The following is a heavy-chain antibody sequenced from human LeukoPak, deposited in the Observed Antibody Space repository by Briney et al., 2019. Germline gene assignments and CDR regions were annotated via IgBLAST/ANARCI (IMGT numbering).Heavy chain of an antibody. V-gene: IGHV4-39*01. CDR3: ARGQRGSWYLGAAYNWFDP. CDR2: IYYSGST. J-gene: IGHJ5*02. CDR1: GGSISSSSYY. D-gene: IGHD6-13*01. Sequence: SETLSLTCTVSGGSISSSSYYWGWIRQPPGKGLEWIGSIYYSGSTYYNPSLKSRVTISVDTSKNQFSLKLSSVTAADTAVYYCARGQRGSWYLGAAYNWFDPWGQGTLVTVSS.